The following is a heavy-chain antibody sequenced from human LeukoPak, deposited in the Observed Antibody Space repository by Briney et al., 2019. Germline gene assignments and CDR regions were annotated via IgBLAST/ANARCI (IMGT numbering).Heavy chain of an antibody. CDR3: ARGWSVPGY. CDR1: GFTFIDSH. V-gene: IGHV3-7*01. CDR2: IQQDGNEK. Sequence: GGSLRLSCAASGFTFIDSHMSWVRQAPGKGLEWVASIQQDGNEKYFVDSVKGRFTISRDNAKNSLYLQMNSLRAEDTAVYYCARGWSVPGYWGQGTLVTVSS. J-gene: IGHJ4*02. D-gene: IGHD2-15*01.